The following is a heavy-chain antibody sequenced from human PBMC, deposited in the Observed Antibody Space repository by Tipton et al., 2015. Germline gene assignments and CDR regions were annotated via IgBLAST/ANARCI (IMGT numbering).Heavy chain of an antibody. V-gene: IGHV4-39*01. CDR2: IYYSGST. CDR3: ARGGAGYYYDSVGYLS. D-gene: IGHD3-22*01. Sequence: TLSLTCTVSGGSISSRYHYWGWIRQPPGKGLEWIGSIYYSGSTYYNPSLKSRLTISVDTSTNQFSLRLNSVTAADTGVYYCARGGAGYYYDSVGYLSWGQGTLVTVSS. J-gene: IGHJ5*02. CDR1: GGSISSRYHY.